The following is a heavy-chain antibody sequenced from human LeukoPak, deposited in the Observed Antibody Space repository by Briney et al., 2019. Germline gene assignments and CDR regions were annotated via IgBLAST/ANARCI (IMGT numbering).Heavy chain of an antibody. CDR1: GFTFSSYS. V-gene: IGHV3-21*01. CDR3: AKHESGSHYYDSSGPFQH. CDR2: ISSSSSYI. J-gene: IGHJ1*01. Sequence: PGGSLRLSCAASGFTFSSYSMNWVRQAPGKWLEWVSSISSSSSYIYHADSVKGRFTISRDNAKNSLYLQMNSLRAEDTAVYYCAKHESGSHYYDSSGPFQHWGQGTLVTVSS. D-gene: IGHD3-22*01.